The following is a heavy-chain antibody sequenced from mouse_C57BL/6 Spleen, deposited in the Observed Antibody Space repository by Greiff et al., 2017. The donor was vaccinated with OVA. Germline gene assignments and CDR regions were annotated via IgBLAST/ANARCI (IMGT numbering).Heavy chain of an antibody. Sequence: VKLMESGAELVRPGTSVKMSCKASGYTFTNYWIGWAKQRPGHGLEWIGDIYPGGGYTNYNEKFKGKATLTADKSSSTAYMQFSSLTSEDSAIYYCARSEDTGMDYWGQGTSVTVSS. D-gene: IGHD3-2*01. CDR2: IYPGGGYT. CDR1: GYTFTNYW. CDR3: ARSEDTGMDY. J-gene: IGHJ4*01. V-gene: IGHV1-63*01.